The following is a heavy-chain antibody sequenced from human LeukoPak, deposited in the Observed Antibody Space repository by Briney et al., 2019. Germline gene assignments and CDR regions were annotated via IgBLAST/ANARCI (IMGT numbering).Heavy chain of an antibody. CDR2: INAGNGNT. V-gene: IGHV1-3*03. D-gene: IGHD4-17*01. CDR3: ARDRHGDYLKDYYYYYMDV. J-gene: IGHJ6*03. CDR1: GYTFTSYA. Sequence: ASVKVSCKASGYTFTSYAMHWVRQAPGQRLEWMGWINAGNGNTKYSQEFQGRVTITADESTSTAYMELSSLRSEDTAVYYCARDRHGDYLKDYYYYYMDVWGKGTTVTISS.